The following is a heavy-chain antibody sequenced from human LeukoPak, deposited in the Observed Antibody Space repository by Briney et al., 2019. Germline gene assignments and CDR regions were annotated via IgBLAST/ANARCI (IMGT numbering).Heavy chain of an antibody. CDR3: ARDTPDYYDSSGSGLDY. D-gene: IGHD3-22*01. J-gene: IGHJ4*02. V-gene: IGHV3-11*01. CDR2: ISSSGSTI. Sequence: PGGSLRLSCAASGFTFSDYYMSWIRQAPGKGLEWGSYISSSGSTIYYTDSVKGRFTISRDNAKNSLYLQMNSLRAEDTAVYYCARDTPDYYDSSGSGLDYWGQGTLVTVSS. CDR1: GFTFSDYY.